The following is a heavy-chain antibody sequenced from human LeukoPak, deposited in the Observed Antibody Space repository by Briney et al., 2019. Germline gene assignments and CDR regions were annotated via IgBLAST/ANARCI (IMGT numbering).Heavy chain of an antibody. CDR3: ARHFGSITMIVVVIDAFDI. CDR1: GGSISSYY. J-gene: IGHJ3*02. CDR2: IYYSGST. Sequence: PSETLSLTCTVSGGSISSYYWSWIRQPPGKGLEWIGYIYYSGSTNYNPSLKSRVTISVDTSKNQFSLKLSSMTAADTAVYYCARHFGSITMIVVVIDAFDIWGQGTMVTVSS. D-gene: IGHD3-22*01. V-gene: IGHV4-59*01.